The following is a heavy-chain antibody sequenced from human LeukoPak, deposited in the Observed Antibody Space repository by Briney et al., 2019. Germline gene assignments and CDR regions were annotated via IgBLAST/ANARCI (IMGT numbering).Heavy chain of an antibody. CDR3: ARVKVTDCYFDY. CDR2: IYYSGST. CDR1: GGSISSGDYY. D-gene: IGHD2-21*02. V-gene: IGHV4-30-4*01. J-gene: IGHJ4*02. Sequence: SETLSLTCTVSGGSISSGDYYWSWIRQPPGKGLKWIGYIYYSGSTYYNPSLKSRVTISVDTSKNQFSLKLSSVTAAGTAVYYCARVKVTDCYFDYWGQGTLVTVSS.